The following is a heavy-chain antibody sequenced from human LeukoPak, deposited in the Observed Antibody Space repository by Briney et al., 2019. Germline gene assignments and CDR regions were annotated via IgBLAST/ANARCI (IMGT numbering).Heavy chain of an antibody. CDR2: IRYDGSNK. D-gene: IGHD5-18*01. CDR3: AKMPSVDTAMDIDY. V-gene: IGHV3-30*02. J-gene: IGHJ4*02. Sequence: GGSLRLSCAASGFTFSSYGMHWVRQAPGKGLEWVAFIRYDGSNKYYADSVKGRFTISRDNSKNTLYLQMNSLRAEDTAVYYCAKMPSVDTAMDIDYWGQGTLVTVSS. CDR1: GFTFSSYG.